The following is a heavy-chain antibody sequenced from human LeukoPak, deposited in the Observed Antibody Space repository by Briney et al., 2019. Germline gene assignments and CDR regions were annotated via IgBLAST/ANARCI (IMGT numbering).Heavy chain of an antibody. CDR2: INPSGGST. D-gene: IGHD3-22*01. CDR3: ARDAAYYYDSSGYFSLDYYYYYMDV. V-gene: IGHV1-46*01. CDR1: GYTFTTYY. J-gene: IGHJ6*03. Sequence: ASVKVSCKSSGYTFTTYYMHWVRQAPGQGLEWMGIINPSGGSTSYAQKFQGRVTVTRDMSTSTVYMELSSLRSEDTAVYYCARDAAYYYDSSGYFSLDYYYYYMDVWGKGTTVTISS.